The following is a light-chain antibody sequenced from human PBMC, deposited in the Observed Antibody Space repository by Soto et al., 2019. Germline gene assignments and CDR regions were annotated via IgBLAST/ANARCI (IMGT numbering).Light chain of an antibody. CDR3: SSYAGSNNFV. CDR1: SSDVGSSNL. Sequence: QSALTQPASVSGSPGQSITISCTGTSSDVGSSNLVSWYQQHPGKAPKLIIYEVSKRPSGVPDRFSGSKSGNTASLTVSGLQAEDGADYYCSSYAGSNNFVFGTGTQLTVL. CDR2: EVS. J-gene: IGLJ1*01. V-gene: IGLV2-8*01.